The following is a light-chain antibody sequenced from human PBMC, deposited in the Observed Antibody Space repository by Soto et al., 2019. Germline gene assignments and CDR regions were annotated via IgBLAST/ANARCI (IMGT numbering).Light chain of an antibody. Sequence: DIQMTQSPSSLSASVGDRVTITCQASQDISDYLNWYQQKPGQAPKLLIYDASNLETGVPSRFSGSGSGTDFTFAISSLQPEDIATYYCQQFDNLIFNFGQGTRLEIK. CDR2: DAS. CDR3: QQFDNLIFN. V-gene: IGKV1-33*01. CDR1: QDISDY. J-gene: IGKJ5*01.